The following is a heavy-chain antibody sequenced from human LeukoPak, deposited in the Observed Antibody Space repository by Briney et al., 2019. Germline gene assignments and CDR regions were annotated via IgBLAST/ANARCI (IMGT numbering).Heavy chain of an antibody. V-gene: IGHV3-23*01. Sequence: GGSLSLSCAASGLTFSSYAVSWVRQARGKGLEWVSAISGSGGSTYYADSVKGRFTISRDNSKNTLYLQMSSLRAEDTAVYYCAKDVLRWLVLKGFDYWGQGTLVTVSS. CDR3: AKDVLRWLVLKGFDY. CDR1: GLTFSSYA. CDR2: ISGSGGST. D-gene: IGHD6-19*01. J-gene: IGHJ4*02.